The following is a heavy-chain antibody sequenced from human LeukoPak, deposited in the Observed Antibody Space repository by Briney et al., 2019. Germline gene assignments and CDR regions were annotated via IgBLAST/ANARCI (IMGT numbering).Heavy chain of an antibody. D-gene: IGHD1-1*01. Sequence: SETLSLTCTVSGGSISSYYWSWIRQPPGKGLEWIGYIYYSVSTNYNPSLKSRVTISVDTPKNQFSLKLSSVTAAETAVYYCARGGWYKGYFQHWGQGTLVTVSS. CDR1: GGSISSYY. J-gene: IGHJ1*01. CDR3: ARGGWYKGYFQH. CDR2: IYYSVST. V-gene: IGHV4-59*01.